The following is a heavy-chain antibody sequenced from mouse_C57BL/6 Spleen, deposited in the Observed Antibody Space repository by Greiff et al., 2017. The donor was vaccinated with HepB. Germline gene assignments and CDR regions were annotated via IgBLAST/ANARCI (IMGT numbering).Heavy chain of an antibody. CDR2: ISYSGST. D-gene: IGHD2-3*01. CDR3: ARGDDGYPCAY. Sequence: EVKLVESGPGMVKPSQSLSLTCTVTGYSITSGYDWHWIRHFPGNKLEWMGYISYSGSTNYNPSLKSRISITHDTSKNHFFLKLNSVTTEDTATYYCARGDDGYPCAYWGQGTLVTVSS. V-gene: IGHV3-1*01. J-gene: IGHJ3*01. CDR1: GYSITSGYD.